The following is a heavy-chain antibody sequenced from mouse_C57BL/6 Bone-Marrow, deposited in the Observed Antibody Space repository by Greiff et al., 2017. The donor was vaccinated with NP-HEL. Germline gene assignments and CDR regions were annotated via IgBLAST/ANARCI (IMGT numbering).Heavy chain of an antibody. CDR1: GYTFTSYG. CDR3: AASYYYGSSYERFAY. V-gene: IGHV1-81*01. J-gene: IGHJ3*01. CDR2: IYPRSGNT. Sequence: QVQLKQSGAELARPGASVKLSCKASGYTFTSYGISWVKQRTGQGLEWIGEIYPRSGNTYYNEKFKGKATLTADKSSSTAYMELRSLTSEDSAVYFCAASYYYGSSYERFAYWGQGTLVTVSA. D-gene: IGHD1-1*01.